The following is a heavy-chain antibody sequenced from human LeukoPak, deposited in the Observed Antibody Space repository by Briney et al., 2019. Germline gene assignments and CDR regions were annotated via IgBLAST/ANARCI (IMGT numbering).Heavy chain of an antibody. V-gene: IGHV3-48*02. CDR3: ARESSGWNDY. D-gene: IGHD6-19*01. CDR2: ISSSSSAI. Sequence: GGSLRLSCAASGFTFSRFGMNWVRQAPGKGLEWISYISSSSSAIYYADSVKGRFTISRDNAKNSLYLQMSSLRDEDTAVYYCARESSGWNDYWGQGTLVTVSS. CDR1: GFTFSRFG. J-gene: IGHJ4*02.